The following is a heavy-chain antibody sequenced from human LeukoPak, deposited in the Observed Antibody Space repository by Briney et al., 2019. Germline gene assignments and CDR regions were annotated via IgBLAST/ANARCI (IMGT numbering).Heavy chain of an antibody. CDR1: GGSMSNYY. J-gene: IGHJ4*02. D-gene: IGHD1-1*01. Sequence: SETLSLTCNVSGGSMSNYYWSWIRQPPGKGLEWIGYIYYSGSTNYNPSLKSRITISVDTSRNQFSLSLSSVTAADTAVYYCARGTVQMGMGERYFDNWGQGTLVTVSP. V-gene: IGHV4-59*01. CDR3: ARGTVQMGMGERYFDN. CDR2: IYYSGST.